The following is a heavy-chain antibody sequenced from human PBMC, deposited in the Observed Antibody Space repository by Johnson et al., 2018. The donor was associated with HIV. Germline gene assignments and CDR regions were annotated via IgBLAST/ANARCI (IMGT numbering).Heavy chain of an antibody. Sequence: VQLVESGGGLVQPGGSLRLSCAASGFTFSSYAMSWVRQAPGKGLEWVSAISGSGGSTYYADSVKGRFTISRDNYKNTLYLQLNSLRAEDTAVYYCAKDRPTIGYSGYESPLPDAFDIWGQGTMVTVSS. CDR1: GFTFSSYA. J-gene: IGHJ3*02. CDR2: ISGSGGST. D-gene: IGHD5-12*01. V-gene: IGHV3-23*04. CDR3: AKDRPTIGYSGYESPLPDAFDI.